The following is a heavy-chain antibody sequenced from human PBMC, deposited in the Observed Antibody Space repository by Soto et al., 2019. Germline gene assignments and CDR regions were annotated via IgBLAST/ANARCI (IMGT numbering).Heavy chain of an antibody. CDR1: GFTFSNYG. J-gene: IGHJ3*01. Sequence: QVHLVESGGGVVQPGTSLRLSCVATGFTFSNYGIHWIRQAPGRGLEWVAVIWHDGSRKYLADSVRGRFTISRDNSKNTVYLQMNSLRVEDSAVYYCEGRDEPFHVWGQGTMVTVSS. V-gene: IGHV3-33*01. CDR3: EGRDEPFHV. CDR2: IWHDGSRK.